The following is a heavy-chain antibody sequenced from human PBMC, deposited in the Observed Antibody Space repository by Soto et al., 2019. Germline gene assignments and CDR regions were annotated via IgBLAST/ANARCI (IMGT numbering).Heavy chain of an antibody. Sequence: SETLSLTCTVSGGSISVYYLSWIRQPAGKGLEWVGHIYTSGTTNYNPSLKSRVSMSRDTSQNQFSLKLNYVTAADTAVYYCARAAYNYGPFVFWGQGTLVTVSS. CDR2: IYTSGTT. J-gene: IGHJ4*02. CDR1: GGSISVYY. V-gene: IGHV4-4*07. CDR3: ARAAYNYGPFVF. D-gene: IGHD5-18*01.